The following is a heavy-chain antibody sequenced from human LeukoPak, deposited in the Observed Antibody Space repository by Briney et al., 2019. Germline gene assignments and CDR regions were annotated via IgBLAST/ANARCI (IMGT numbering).Heavy chain of an antibody. CDR1: GGSISSGGYY. CDR3: ARRHGVAAAAAPRYYYYYYMDV. Sequence: PSQTLSLTCTVSGGSISSGGYYWSWIRQHPGKGLEWIGYIYYSGSTNYNPSLKSRVTISVDTSKNQFSLKLSSVTAADTAVYYCARRHGVAAAAAPRYYYYYYMDVWGKGTTVTVSS. V-gene: IGHV4-31*03. D-gene: IGHD6-13*01. CDR2: IYYSGST. J-gene: IGHJ6*03.